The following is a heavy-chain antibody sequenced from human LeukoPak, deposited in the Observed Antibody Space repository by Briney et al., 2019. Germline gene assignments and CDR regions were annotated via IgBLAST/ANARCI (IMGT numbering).Heavy chain of an antibody. CDR1: GGSISSGGYS. J-gene: IGHJ6*02. CDR2: IYHSGST. D-gene: IGHD3-3*01. CDR3: ARAARDFWSGYYYYYGMDV. Sequence: SETLSLTCAVSGGSISSGGYSWSWIRQPPGKGLEWIGYIYHSGSTYYNPSLESRVTISVDRSKNQFSLKLSSVTAADTAVYYCARAARDFWSGYYYYYGMDVWGQGTTVTVSS. V-gene: IGHV4-30-2*01.